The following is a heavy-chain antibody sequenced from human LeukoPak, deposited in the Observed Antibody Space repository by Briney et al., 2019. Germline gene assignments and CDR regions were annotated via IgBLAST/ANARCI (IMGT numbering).Heavy chain of an antibody. J-gene: IGHJ6*03. Sequence: KPSETLSLTCTVSGYSISSGYYWGWIRQPPGKGLEWIGSIYHSGSTYYNPSLKSRVTISVDTSKNQFSLKLSSVTAADTAVYYCATGQQWLPYFYYYMDVWGKGTTVTISS. D-gene: IGHD6-19*01. CDR3: ATGQQWLPYFYYYMDV. CDR1: GYSISSGYY. V-gene: IGHV4-38-2*02. CDR2: IYHSGST.